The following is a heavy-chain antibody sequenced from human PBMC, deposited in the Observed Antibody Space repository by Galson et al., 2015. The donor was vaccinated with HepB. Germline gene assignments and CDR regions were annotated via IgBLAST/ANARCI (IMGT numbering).Heavy chain of an antibody. V-gene: IGHV1-69*13. D-gene: IGHD3-22*01. J-gene: IGHJ4*02. CDR3: ARAIYYDDSSGYYWVYDY. CDR2: IIPIFGTA. CDR1: GGTFSNYA. Sequence: SVKVSCKASGGTFSNYAINWVRQAPGQGLEWMGGIIPIFGTANSAQKFQGRVTITADESTSTAYMELSSLRSEDTAVYYCARAIYYDDSSGYYWVYDYWGQGTLVTVSS.